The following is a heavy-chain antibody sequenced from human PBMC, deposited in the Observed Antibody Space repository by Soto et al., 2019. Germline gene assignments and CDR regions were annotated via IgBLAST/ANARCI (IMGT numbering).Heavy chain of an antibody. Sequence: GASEKVSCKASGGTFSSYAISWVRQAPGQGLEWMGGIIPIFGTANYAQKFQGRVTITADESTSTAYMELSSLRSEDTAVYYCARDWDGYNSFDYWGQGTLVTVSS. CDR2: IIPIFGTA. D-gene: IGHD5-12*01. CDR3: ARDWDGYNSFDY. V-gene: IGHV1-69*13. CDR1: GGTFSSYA. J-gene: IGHJ4*02.